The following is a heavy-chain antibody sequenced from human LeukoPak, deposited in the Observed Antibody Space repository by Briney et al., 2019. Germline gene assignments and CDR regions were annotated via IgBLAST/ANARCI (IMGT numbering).Heavy chain of an antibody. CDR1: GFTFSSYE. CDR2: ISSSGSTI. D-gene: IGHD3-22*01. Sequence: PGGSLRLSCAASGFTFSSYEMNWVRQAPGKGLEWVSYISSSGSTIYYADSVKGRFTISRDNAKNSLYLQMNSLRAEDTAVYYCARDHYYDSSGYYQGDAFDIWGQGTMVTVSS. CDR3: ARDHYYDSSGYYQGDAFDI. V-gene: IGHV3-48*03. J-gene: IGHJ3*02.